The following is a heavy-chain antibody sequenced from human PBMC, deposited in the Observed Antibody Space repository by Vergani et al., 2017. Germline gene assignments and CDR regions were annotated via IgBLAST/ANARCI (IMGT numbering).Heavy chain of an antibody. D-gene: IGHD3-16*02. V-gene: IGHV1-3*01. J-gene: IGHJ4*02. Sequence: QVQLVQSGAEVKKPGASVKVSCKASGYTFTSYAMHWVRQAPGQRLEWMGWINAGNGNTKYSQKFQGRVTITRDTSASTAYMELSSLRSEDTAVYYCAREGFYDYVGGSYRLRGGYYLDYGGQGTLVTVSS. CDR1: GYTFTSYA. CDR2: INAGNGNT. CDR3: AREGFYDYVGGSYRLRGGYYLDY.